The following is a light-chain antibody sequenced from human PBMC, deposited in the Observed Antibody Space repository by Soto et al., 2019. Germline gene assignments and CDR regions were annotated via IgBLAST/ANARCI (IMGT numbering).Light chain of an antibody. Sequence: DIQMTQSPSTLSASVGDRVTITCRASQSISSWLAWYQQKPGKAPKLLIYDASSLESGVPSRFSGSGSGTEFNLTISSLQPEDFATYYCQQYNSYWTFGQGTKVDIK. J-gene: IGKJ1*01. CDR1: QSISSW. V-gene: IGKV1-5*01. CDR2: DAS. CDR3: QQYNSYWT.